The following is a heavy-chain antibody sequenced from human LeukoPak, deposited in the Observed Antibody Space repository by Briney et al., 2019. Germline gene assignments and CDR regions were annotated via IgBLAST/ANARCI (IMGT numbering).Heavy chain of an antibody. J-gene: IGHJ4*02. CDR2: ISSSSGTI. Sequence: GGSLRLSCAASGFTYSSYSMNWVRQAPGKGLEWVSYISSSSGTIYYADSVRGRFTISRDNAKNSLYLQMNSLRDEDTAVYYCARVWHCTSTSCYDYWGQGTLVTVSS. V-gene: IGHV3-48*02. CDR3: ARVWHCTSTSCYDY. CDR1: GFTYSSYS. D-gene: IGHD2-2*01.